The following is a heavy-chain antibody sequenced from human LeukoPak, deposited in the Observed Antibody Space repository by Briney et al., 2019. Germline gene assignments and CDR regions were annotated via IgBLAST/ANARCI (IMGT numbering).Heavy chain of an antibody. D-gene: IGHD4-17*01. V-gene: IGHV5-51*01. J-gene: IGHJ4*02. CDR3: ARGDYGTY. CDR1: XTXXW. CDR2: IYPGDSDT. Sequence: XTXXWXAWVRQMXGXGLEWMGIIYPGDSDTKYSPSFQGQVTISADKSISTAYLQWSSLKASDTAIYYCARGDYGTYWGQGTLVTVSS.